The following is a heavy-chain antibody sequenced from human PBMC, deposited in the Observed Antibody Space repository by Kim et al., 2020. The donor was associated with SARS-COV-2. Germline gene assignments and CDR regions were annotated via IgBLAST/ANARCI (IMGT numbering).Heavy chain of an antibody. D-gene: IGHD6-19*01. Sequence: SETLSLTCAVYGGSFSGYYWSWIRQPPGKGLEWIGEINHSGSTNYNPSLKSRVTISVDTSKNQFSLKLSSVTAADTAVYYRARGTRQWLVRGPYVDS. CDR3: ARGTRQWLVRGPYVDS. V-gene: IGHV4-34*01. J-gene: IGHJ5*01. CDR1: GGSFSGYY. CDR2: INHSGST.